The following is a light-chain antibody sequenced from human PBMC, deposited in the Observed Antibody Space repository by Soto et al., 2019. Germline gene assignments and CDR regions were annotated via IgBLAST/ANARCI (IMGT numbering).Light chain of an antibody. V-gene: IGLV1-40*01. J-gene: IGLJ2*01. CDR2: GNS. CDR3: QSYDTNLNVI. Sequence: QSVLAQPPSVSGAPGQRVTISCTGSTSNIGAGYDVHWYQQLPGTAPKLLIYGNSNRPSGVPDRFSGSQSGTSASLAITGLQTEDEADYYCQSYDTNLNVIFGGGTKLTVL. CDR1: TSNIGAGYD.